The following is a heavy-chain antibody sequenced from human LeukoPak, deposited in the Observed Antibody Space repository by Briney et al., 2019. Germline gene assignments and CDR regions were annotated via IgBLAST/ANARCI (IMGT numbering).Heavy chain of an antibody. V-gene: IGHV4-38-2*02. CDR1: GYSISSGYY. J-gene: IGHJ3*02. CDR3: ARDRGYCSSTSCNDDAFDI. D-gene: IGHD2-2*01. Sequence: SETLSLTCTVSGYSISSGYYWGWIRQPPGKGLEWIGSIYHSGRTFYNPSLKSRVTISVDTSKNQFSLKLSSVTAADTAVYYCARDRGYCSSTSCNDDAFDIWGQGTMVTVSS. CDR2: IYHSGRT.